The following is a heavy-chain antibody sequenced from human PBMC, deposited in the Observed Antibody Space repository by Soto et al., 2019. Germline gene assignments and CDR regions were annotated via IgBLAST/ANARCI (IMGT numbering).Heavy chain of an antibody. D-gene: IGHD3-22*01. CDR2: IGTAGDT. J-gene: IGHJ6*02. CDR1: GFTFSSYD. V-gene: IGHV3-13*01. Sequence: PGGSLRLSCAASGFTFSSYDMHWVRQATGKGLKWISAIGTAGDTYYPGSVKGRFIISRENAKNSLYLQMNSLRAEDTAVYYCARAQSFYDSSGYPIGLYYYYGMDVWGQGTTVTVSS. CDR3: ARAQSFYDSSGYPIGLYYYYGMDV.